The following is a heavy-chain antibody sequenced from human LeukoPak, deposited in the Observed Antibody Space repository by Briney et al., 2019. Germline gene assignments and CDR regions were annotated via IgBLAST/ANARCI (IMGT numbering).Heavy chain of an antibody. CDR2: NYYTGGT. J-gene: IGHJ4*02. Sequence: PSVTLSLTCSVSGASITTSNYDWPWIRQTPEKGVEWIAGNYYTGGTYYSPSLKSRVTIYVDTSKNQFSLKLSSVTAADTSVYYCARHGGTRVTLVEVYYFDYWGQGTLVTVSS. CDR3: ARHGGTRVTLVEVYYFDY. CDR1: GASITTSNYD. D-gene: IGHD4-11*01. V-gene: IGHV4-39*01.